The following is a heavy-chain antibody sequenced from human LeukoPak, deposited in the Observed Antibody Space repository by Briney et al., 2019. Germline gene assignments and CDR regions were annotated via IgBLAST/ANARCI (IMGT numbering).Heavy chain of an antibody. CDR3: ARHRSGIAVAGTDYFDY. Sequence: PSETLSLTCTVSGGSISNYYWSWIRQPPGKGLEWIGYIYYSGSTYYNPSLKSRVTISVDTSKNQFSLKLSSVTGADTAVYYCARHRSGIAVAGTDYFDYWGQGTLVTVSS. J-gene: IGHJ4*02. CDR1: GGSISNYY. D-gene: IGHD6-19*01. CDR2: IYYSGST. V-gene: IGHV4-59*08.